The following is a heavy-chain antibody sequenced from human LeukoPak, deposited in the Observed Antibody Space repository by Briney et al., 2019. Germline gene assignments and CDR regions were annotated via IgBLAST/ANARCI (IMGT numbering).Heavy chain of an antibody. CDR1: GFTFSSYA. J-gene: IGHJ4*02. CDR3: AKETGDRSGSRRTLTYDY. Sequence: GGSLRLSCADSGFTFSSYAMSWVRQAPGKGLEWVSAISGSGGSTYYADSVKGRFTISGDNSKNTLYLQMNSLRAEDTAVYYCAKETGDRSGSRRTLTYDYWGQGTLVTVSS. V-gene: IGHV3-23*01. CDR2: ISGSGGST. D-gene: IGHD3-10*01.